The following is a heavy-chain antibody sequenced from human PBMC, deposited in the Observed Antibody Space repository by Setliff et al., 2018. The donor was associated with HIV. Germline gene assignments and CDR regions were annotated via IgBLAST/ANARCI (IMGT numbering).Heavy chain of an antibody. CDR2: INPGSGDT. CDR1: RYTFTKFFTSYG. J-gene: IGHJ4*02. CDR3: ARVLSVTMIRGAHGY. V-gene: IGHV1-18*01. Sequence: GASVKVSCKASRYTFTKFFTSYGISWVRQAPGQGLEWMGWINPGSGDTNYAQKFQGRVTMTSDTSTRTVYMELSSLTSDDTAVYFCARVLSVTMIRGAHGYWGQGTLVTVSS. D-gene: IGHD3-10*01.